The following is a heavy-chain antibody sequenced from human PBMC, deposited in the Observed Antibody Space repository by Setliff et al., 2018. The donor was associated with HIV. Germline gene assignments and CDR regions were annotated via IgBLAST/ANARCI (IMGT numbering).Heavy chain of an antibody. CDR2: IWHDGSNQ. Sequence: PGGSLRLSCAASGFTFNDYAIHWVRQAPGKGLEWVAVIWHDGSNQYYADSVQGRFTISRDNSKNTLFLQMNSLRVEDTAVYYCARDYLYYNLYNGSPVYGMDVWGQGTTVTVSS. CDR3: ARDYLYYNLYNGSPVYGMDV. D-gene: IGHD3-3*01. J-gene: IGHJ6*02. CDR1: GFTFNDYA. V-gene: IGHV3-33*01.